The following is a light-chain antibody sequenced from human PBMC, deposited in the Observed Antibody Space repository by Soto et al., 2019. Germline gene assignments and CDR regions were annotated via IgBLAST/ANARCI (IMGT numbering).Light chain of an antibody. Sequence: QAVVTQPASVSGSPGQSITISCTGTSSDIGSYNLVSWYQQYPGKAPKLMIYEVSKRPPWVSSRFSGSQSGDTASLTISGLQAEDEADYYCCSYAGSRSLFGGGTKLTVL. CDR2: EVS. CDR1: SSDIGSYNL. J-gene: IGLJ2*01. CDR3: CSYAGSRSL. V-gene: IGLV2-23*02.